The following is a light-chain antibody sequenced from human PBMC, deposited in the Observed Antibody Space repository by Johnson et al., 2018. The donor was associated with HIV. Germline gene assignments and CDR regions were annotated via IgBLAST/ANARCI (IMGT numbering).Light chain of an antibody. Sequence: QSALTQPPSVSAAPGQKVTISCSGSSSNIGNNYASWYQQVPGTAPKLLIYDNNKRPSGIPDRFSGSKSGTSATLGITGLQTGDEADYYCGTWDSSLSAEVFGTGTKVTVL. CDR1: SSNIGNNY. CDR2: DNN. CDR3: GTWDSSLSAEV. J-gene: IGLJ1*01. V-gene: IGLV1-51*01.